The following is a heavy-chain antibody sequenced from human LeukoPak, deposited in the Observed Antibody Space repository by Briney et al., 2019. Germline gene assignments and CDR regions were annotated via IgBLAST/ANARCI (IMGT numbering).Heavy chain of an antibody. D-gene: IGHD6-6*01. Sequence: PSETLSLTCTVSGGSISSSSYYWGWIRQPPGKGLEWIGSIYYSGSTYYNPSPKSRVTISVDTSKNQFSLKLSSVTAADTAVYYCARMGYSSSSSLDYWGQGTLVTVSS. CDR1: GGSISSSSYY. CDR2: IYYSGST. CDR3: ARMGYSSSSSLDY. V-gene: IGHV4-39*01. J-gene: IGHJ4*02.